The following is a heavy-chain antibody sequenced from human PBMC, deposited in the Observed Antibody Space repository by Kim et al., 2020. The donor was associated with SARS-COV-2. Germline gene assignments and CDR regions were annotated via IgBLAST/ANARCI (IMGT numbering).Heavy chain of an antibody. J-gene: IGHJ4*02. V-gene: IGHV4-39*01. CDR3: ARHGRRSSSWYDY. Sequence: YNPSLTSRVTISVDTSKTQFSLKLSSVTAADTAVYYWARHGRRSSSWYDYWGQGTLVTVSS. D-gene: IGHD6-13*01.